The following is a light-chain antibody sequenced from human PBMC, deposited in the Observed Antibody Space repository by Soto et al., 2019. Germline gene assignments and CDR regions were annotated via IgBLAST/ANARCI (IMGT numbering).Light chain of an antibody. CDR2: GAS. V-gene: IGKV3-20*01. Sequence: EIVLTQSPGTLSLSPGERATLSCRASQSVSSSYLAWYQQKPGQAPRLLIYGASSRAAGIPDRFSGSGSGTDFTLTISRLEREDFGVYYCQQYGRAPPLLTFGGGTKVEIK. CDR1: QSVSSSY. CDR3: QQYGRAPPLLT. J-gene: IGKJ4*01.